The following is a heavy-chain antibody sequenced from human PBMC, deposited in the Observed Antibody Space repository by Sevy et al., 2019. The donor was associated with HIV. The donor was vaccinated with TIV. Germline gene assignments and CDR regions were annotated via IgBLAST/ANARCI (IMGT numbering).Heavy chain of an antibody. J-gene: IGHJ6*02. CDR2: ISYDGSNK. CDR1: GFTFSSYA. CDR3: ARDLGVEEGSSWYVYYYGMDV. D-gene: IGHD6-13*01. V-gene: IGHV3-30-3*01. Sequence: GGSLRLSCAASGFTFSSYAMHWVRQAPGKGLEWVAVISYDGSNKYYADSVKGRFTIYRDNSKNTLYLQMNSLRAEDTAVYYCARDLGVEEGSSWYVYYYGMDVWGQGTTVTVSS.